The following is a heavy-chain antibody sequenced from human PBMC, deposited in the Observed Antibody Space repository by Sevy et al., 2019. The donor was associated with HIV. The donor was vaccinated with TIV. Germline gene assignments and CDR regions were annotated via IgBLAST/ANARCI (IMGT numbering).Heavy chain of an antibody. V-gene: IGHV4-39*01. D-gene: IGHD1-26*01. CDR1: GGSISSSSYY. CDR3: ARQDYSGSYPAIDY. Sequence: SEILSLTCTVSGGSISSSSYYWGWIRQPPGKELEWIGSIYYSGSTYYNSSLKSRVSISVDTSKNQFSLKLSSVTAADTAVYYCARQDYSGSYPAIDYWGQGTLVTVSS. J-gene: IGHJ4*02. CDR2: IYYSGST.